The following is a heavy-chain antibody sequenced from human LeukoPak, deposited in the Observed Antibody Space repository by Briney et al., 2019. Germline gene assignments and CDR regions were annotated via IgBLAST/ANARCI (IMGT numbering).Heavy chain of an antibody. J-gene: IGHJ6*03. D-gene: IGHD3-22*01. CDR3: ARSGFGKPYYYYMDV. V-gene: IGHV4-59*01. CDR2: IYYTGST. Sequence: SETLSLTCTVSGGSISSYYWSWIRQPPGKGLEWIAYIYYTGSTNYNPSLKSRVTMSVDTSKNQFSLRLSSVTAADTAMYYCARSGFGKPYYYYMDVWGKGTTVTVSS. CDR1: GGSISSYY.